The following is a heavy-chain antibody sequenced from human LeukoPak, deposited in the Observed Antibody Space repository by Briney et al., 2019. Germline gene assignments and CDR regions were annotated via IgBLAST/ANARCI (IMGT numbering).Heavy chain of an antibody. V-gene: IGHV3-7*03. CDR3: ARGRKIYSNSDFDY. D-gene: IGHD4-11*01. CDR2: IKQDGSEK. CDR1: GFTFRSYW. Sequence: AGGSLRLSCAASGFTFRSYWMSWVRQAPGKGLEWVANIKQDGSEKYYVGSVKGRFTISRDNAKNSLYLQMNSLRAEDTALYYCARGRKIYSNSDFDYWGQGTLVTVSS. J-gene: IGHJ4*02.